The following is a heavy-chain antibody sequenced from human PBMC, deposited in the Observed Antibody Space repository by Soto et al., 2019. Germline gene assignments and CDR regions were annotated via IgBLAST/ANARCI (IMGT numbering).Heavy chain of an antibody. J-gene: IGHJ6*03. CDR3: ARAGSRGYDYVYYYYYMDV. CDR2: ISAYNGNT. Sequence: QVQLVQSGAEVKKPGASVKVSCKASGYTFTSYGISWVRQAPGQGLEWMGWISAYNGNTNYAQKLQGRVTMITDTSTSTAYMELRSLRSDDTAVYYCARAGSRGYDYVYYYYYMDVWGKGTTVTVSS. D-gene: IGHD5-12*01. CDR1: GYTFTSYG. V-gene: IGHV1-18*01.